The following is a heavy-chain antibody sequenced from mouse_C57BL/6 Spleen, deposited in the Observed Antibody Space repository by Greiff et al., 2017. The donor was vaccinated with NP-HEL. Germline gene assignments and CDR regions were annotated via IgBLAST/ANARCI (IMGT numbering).Heavy chain of an antibody. CDR2: IYPGSGNT. Sequence: QVQLKESGPELVKPGASVKISCKASGYSFTSYYIHWVKQRPGQGLEWIGWIYPGSGNTKYNEKFKGKATLTADTSSSTAYMQLSSLTSEDSAVYYCARDSGTKDYWGQGTTLTVSS. J-gene: IGHJ2*01. CDR1: GYSFTSYY. CDR3: ARDSGTKDY. D-gene: IGHD4-1*01. V-gene: IGHV1-66*01.